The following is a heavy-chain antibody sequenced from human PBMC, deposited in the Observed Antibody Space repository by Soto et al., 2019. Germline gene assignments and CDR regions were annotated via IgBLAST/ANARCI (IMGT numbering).Heavy chain of an antibody. Sequence: PSETLSLTCNVSGASISGNYWSWIRQPPGKGLEWIGYIYYSGATNYNPSLESRGTISVDTPKSQSSLKLASVTPADTAVYYCAKAGSYSGSCGRVDYWGQGILVTVGS. CDR1: GASISGNY. CDR2: IYYSGAT. D-gene: IGHD1-26*01. CDR3: AKAGSYSGSCGRVDY. J-gene: IGHJ4*02. V-gene: IGHV4-59*01.